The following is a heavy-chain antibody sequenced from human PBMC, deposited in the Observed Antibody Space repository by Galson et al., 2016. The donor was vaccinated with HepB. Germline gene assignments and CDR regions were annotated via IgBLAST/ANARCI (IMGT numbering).Heavy chain of an antibody. V-gene: IGHV3-21*01. J-gene: IGHJ5*02. CDR2: ISSGSRYI. CDR1: GLTFFSYG. Sequence: SLRLSCAASGLTFFSYGMTWVRRAPGKGLEWVSSISSGSRYIYYADSVKGRFTISRDNAKDSVHLQMNSLRVEDTAVYYCARGRVNWDNWFDPWGQGALVTVSS. D-gene: IGHD7-27*01. CDR3: ARGRVNWDNWFDP.